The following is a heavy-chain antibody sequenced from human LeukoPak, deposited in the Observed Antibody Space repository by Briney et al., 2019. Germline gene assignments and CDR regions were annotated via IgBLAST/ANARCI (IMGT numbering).Heavy chain of an antibody. D-gene: IGHD4-23*01. CDR2: IYYTGST. Sequence: SETLSLTCTVSGGSISSDYWSWIRQPPGKGLEWIGYIYYTGSTNFHPSLKSRVTISGATSKNQFSLKLSSVTAADTAVYYCARLGGNDAFDIWGQGTMVTVST. CDR3: ARLGGNDAFDI. V-gene: IGHV4-59*08. CDR1: GGSISSDY. J-gene: IGHJ3*02.